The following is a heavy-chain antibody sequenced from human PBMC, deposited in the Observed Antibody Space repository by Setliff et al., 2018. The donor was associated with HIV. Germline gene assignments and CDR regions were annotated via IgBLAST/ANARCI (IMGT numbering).Heavy chain of an antibody. D-gene: IGHD4-17*01. CDR2: IYSTGST. CDR3: AKGAGFYGDYTFDD. CDR1: GASITSHY. J-gene: IGHJ4*02. Sequence: SDTLSLTCTVSGASITSHYWSWIRQSPGRELEWIGYIYSTGSTNYNPSLQSRVSISMDASKNKFSLKVTSVASAETAVYYCAKGAGFYGDYTFDDWGQGNLVTVSS. V-gene: IGHV4-59*11.